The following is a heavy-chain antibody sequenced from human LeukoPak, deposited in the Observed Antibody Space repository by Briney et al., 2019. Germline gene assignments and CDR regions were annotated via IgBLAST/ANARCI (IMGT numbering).Heavy chain of an antibody. CDR2: ISSSGATI. CDR1: GVTFSKYE. V-gene: IGHV3-48*03. J-gene: IGHJ4*02. D-gene: IGHD2-15*01. CDR3: ARHRYYFDF. Sequence: GGSLRLSCADSGVTFSKYEMNWVRQAPGKGLQWISYISSSGATIYYADAVKGRFTISRDNAKNSLFLQMNSLRVEDTAVYYCARHRYYFDFWGQGTLVTVSP.